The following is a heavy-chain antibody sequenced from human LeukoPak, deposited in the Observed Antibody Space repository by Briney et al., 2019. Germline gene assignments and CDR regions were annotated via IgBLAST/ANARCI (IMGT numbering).Heavy chain of an antibody. CDR3: ARDFPTVLPRGFDP. CDR2: IYNSGRT. V-gene: IGHV4-59*01. Sequence: SETLSLTCTVSGGSISTYYWNWIRQPPGKGLEWIGSIYNSGRTNYNPSLKSRVIISVDTSKNQFSLKMSSVTAADTAVYYCARDFPTVLPRGFDPWGQGTLVTVSS. J-gene: IGHJ5*02. D-gene: IGHD3-10*01. CDR1: GGSISTYY.